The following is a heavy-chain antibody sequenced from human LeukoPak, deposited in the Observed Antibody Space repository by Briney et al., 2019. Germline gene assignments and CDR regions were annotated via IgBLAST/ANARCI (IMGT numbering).Heavy chain of an antibody. J-gene: IGHJ6*03. CDR2: IYTSGST. CDR3: ARDRVAVAGYYYYYYMDV. Sequence: SETPSLTCTVSGGSISSGSSYWSWIRQPAGKGLEWIGRIYTSGSTNYNPSLKNRVTISVDTSKNQFSLKLSSVTAADTDVYYCARDRVAVAGYYYYYYMDVWGKGTTVSVSS. CDR1: GGSISSGSSY. V-gene: IGHV4-61*02. D-gene: IGHD6-19*01.